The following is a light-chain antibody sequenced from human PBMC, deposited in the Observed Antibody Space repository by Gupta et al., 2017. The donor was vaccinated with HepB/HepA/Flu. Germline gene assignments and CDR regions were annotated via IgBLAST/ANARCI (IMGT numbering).Light chain of an antibody. Sequence: DIVLTQSPGTLSLSPGERATLSCRASQSVRNNYLAWYQQKPGQAPRLLIYGASSRATGIPDRFSGGESGTDFTLTINSLEPEDVAVYYCQQYGSIPYSFGQGTKLETK. CDR3: QQYGSIPYS. J-gene: IGKJ2*01. CDR2: GAS. CDR1: QSVRNNY. V-gene: IGKV3-20*01.